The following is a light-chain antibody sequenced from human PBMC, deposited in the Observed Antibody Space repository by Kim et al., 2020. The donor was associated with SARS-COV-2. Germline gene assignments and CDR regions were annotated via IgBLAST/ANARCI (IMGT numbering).Light chain of an antibody. CDR2: MSS. CDR3: MQPFQEPPT. Sequence: SSISGRSSQGLLSRNEYNYLDWYLQKPGQSPQLLIYMSSNRASGVSDRFSGSGSGTNFTLKIDRVEAEDVGIYYCMQPFQEPPTFGGGTKVDIK. CDR1: QGLLSRNEYNY. V-gene: IGKV2-28*01. J-gene: IGKJ4*01.